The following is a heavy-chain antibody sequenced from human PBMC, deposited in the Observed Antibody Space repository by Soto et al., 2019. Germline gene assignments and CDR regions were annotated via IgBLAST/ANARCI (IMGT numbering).Heavy chain of an antibody. CDR2: IFHSGST. Sequence: QVQLQESGPGLVKPSGTLSLTCAVSGGSISSNNWWSWVRQPPGKGLEWIGEIFHSGSTHYSPSLKSRVTIAVDKSKKYFSLNLTSVTAADTAVYYCARVYSGSYSHSWGQGTLVTVSS. CDR1: GGSISSNNW. D-gene: IGHD1-26*01. V-gene: IGHV4-4*02. CDR3: ARVYSGSYSHS. J-gene: IGHJ4*02.